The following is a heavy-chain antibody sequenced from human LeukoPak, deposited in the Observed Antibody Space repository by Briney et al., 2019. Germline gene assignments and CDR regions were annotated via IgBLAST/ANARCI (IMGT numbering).Heavy chain of an antibody. CDR3: AKHASSRGAGTDHYFDY. D-gene: IGHD6-13*01. CDR1: GFTFSSYG. Sequence: GGSLRLSCAASGFTFSSYGMSWVRQAPGKGLEWVAAINGSGGSTYYADSVKGRFTISRDNSENTLYLQMNTLTTEDTAVYYCAKHASSRGAGTDHYFDYWGRGTLVTV. V-gene: IGHV3-23*01. CDR2: INGSGGST. J-gene: IGHJ4*02.